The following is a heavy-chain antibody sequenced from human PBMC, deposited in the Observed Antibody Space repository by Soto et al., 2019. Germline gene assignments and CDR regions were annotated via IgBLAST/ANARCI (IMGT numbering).Heavy chain of an antibody. CDR1: GFTFSSYS. J-gene: IGHJ5*02. CDR3: ARDPNWNYGPPPRGFDP. Sequence: GGSLRLSCAASGFTFSSYSMNWVRQAPGKGLEWVSSISSSSSYIYYADSVKGRFTISRDNAKNSLYLQMNSLRAEDTAVYYCARDPNWNYGPPPRGFDPWGQGTLVTVSS. CDR2: ISSSSSYI. D-gene: IGHD1-7*01. V-gene: IGHV3-21*01.